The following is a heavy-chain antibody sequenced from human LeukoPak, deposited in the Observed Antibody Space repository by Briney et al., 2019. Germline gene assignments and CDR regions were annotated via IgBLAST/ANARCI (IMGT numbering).Heavy chain of an antibody. CDR3: ARARITETWFDP. D-gene: IGHD3-10*01. CDR2: IYYSGST. CDR1: GGSISSYY. Sequence: SETLSLTCPVSGGSISSYYWSWIRQPPGKGLEWIGYIYYSGSTNYNPSLKSRVTISVDTSKNQFSLKLSSVTAADTAVYYCARARITETWFDPWGQGTLVTVSS. V-gene: IGHV4-59*01. J-gene: IGHJ5*02.